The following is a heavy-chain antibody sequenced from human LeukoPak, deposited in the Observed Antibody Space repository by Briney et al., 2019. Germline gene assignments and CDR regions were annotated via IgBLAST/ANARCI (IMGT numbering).Heavy chain of an antibody. J-gene: IGHJ4*02. CDR2: IRSDGSNK. CDR3: AKDPYYYGSGTYCDY. D-gene: IGHD3-10*01. Sequence: PGGSLRLSCAASGFTFSSYGMHWVRQAPGTGLEWVAFIRSDGSNKNYADSVKGRFTISRDNSKNMLYLQINSLRAEDTAVYYCAKDPYYYGSGTYCDYWGQGTLVTVSS. CDR1: GFTFSSYG. V-gene: IGHV3-30*02.